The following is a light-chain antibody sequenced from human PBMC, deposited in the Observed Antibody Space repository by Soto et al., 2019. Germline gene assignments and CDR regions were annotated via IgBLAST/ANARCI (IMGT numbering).Light chain of an antibody. J-gene: IGKJ1*01. CDR2: KAS. Sequence: DIQMTQSPSTLSASVGDRVTITCRASQSISSWLAWYQQKPGKAPKLRIYKASSLESGVPSRFSGSGSWTEFTLNISSLQPDDFATYYCQQYNSYWTFGQGTKVEIK. CDR1: QSISSW. CDR3: QQYNSYWT. V-gene: IGKV1-5*03.